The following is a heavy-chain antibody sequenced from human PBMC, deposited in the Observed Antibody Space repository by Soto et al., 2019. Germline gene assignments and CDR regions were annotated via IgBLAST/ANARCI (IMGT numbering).Heavy chain of an antibody. CDR1: GFSFRDYF. Sequence: XVSLRLSVAASGFSFRDYFMSWIRQAPGKGLEWVAYIGPYGNSKYYADSVKGRFTISRDDATNSLYLHMNSLRAEDTAVYYCARDDYTYGVYWGQGTQVTVSS. J-gene: IGHJ4*02. D-gene: IGHD2-2*02. V-gene: IGHV3-11*01. CDR2: IGPYGNSK. CDR3: ARDDYTYGVY.